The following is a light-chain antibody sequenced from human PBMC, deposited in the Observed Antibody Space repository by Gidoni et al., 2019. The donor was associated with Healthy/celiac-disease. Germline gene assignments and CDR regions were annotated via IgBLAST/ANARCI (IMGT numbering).Light chain of an antibody. CDR1: QSVSSN. Sequence: EIVMTQSPATLSVSPGERATFSCRASQSVSSNLAWYQQKPGQAPRLLIYGASTRATGIPARFSGSGSGTEFTLTISSLQSEDFAVYYCQQYNNWPRTFXQXTKVEIK. V-gene: IGKV3-15*01. J-gene: IGKJ1*01. CDR2: GAS. CDR3: QQYNNWPRT.